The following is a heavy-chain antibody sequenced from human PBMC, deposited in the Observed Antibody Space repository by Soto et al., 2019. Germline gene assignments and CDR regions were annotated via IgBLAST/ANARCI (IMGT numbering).Heavy chain of an antibody. CDR3: AREDEMIGFDY. CDR2: ISYDGSNK. J-gene: IGHJ4*02. Sequence: GGSLRHSCAASGFTFSSYAIHWGRPAPGKGLEWVAVISYDGSNKYYADSVKGRFTISRDNSKNTLYLQMNSLRAEDTAVYYCAREDEMIGFDYWGQGTLVTVSS. V-gene: IGHV3-30-3*01. CDR1: GFTFSSYA. D-gene: IGHD3-22*01.